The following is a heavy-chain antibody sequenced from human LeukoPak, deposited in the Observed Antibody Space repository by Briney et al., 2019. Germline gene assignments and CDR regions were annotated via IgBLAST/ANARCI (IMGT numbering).Heavy chain of an antibody. CDR1: GFTFSTNY. Sequence: GGSLRLSCAASGFTFSTNYMTWVRQAPGKGLEWVSVIYSGGSTYYPDSVKGRFTISRDNSKNTLYLQMNSLRAEDTAVYYCARSRRRELLGTYFDYWGQGTLVTASS. V-gene: IGHV3-66*01. J-gene: IGHJ4*02. CDR2: IYSGGST. D-gene: IGHD1-26*01. CDR3: ARSRRRELLGTYFDY.